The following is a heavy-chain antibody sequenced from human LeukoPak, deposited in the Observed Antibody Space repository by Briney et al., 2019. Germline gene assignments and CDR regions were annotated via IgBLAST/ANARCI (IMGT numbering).Heavy chain of an antibody. Sequence: GGSLRLSCAASGFTFSSYAMSWVRQAPGKGLEWVSAISGSGGSTYYADSVKGRFTISRDNSKNPLYLQMNSLRAEDTAVYYCAKDWSHAVTSYYFDYWGQGTLVTVSS. CDR3: AKDWSHAVTSYYFDY. CDR2: ISGSGGST. D-gene: IGHD4-17*01. J-gene: IGHJ4*02. CDR1: GFTFSSYA. V-gene: IGHV3-23*01.